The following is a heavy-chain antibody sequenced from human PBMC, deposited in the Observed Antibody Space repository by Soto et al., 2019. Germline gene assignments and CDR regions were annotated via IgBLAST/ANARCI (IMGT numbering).Heavy chain of an antibody. CDR2: INHSGST. CDR3: ARALLGVVVAATIDY. CDR1: GGSFSGYY. Sequence: SETLSLTCAVYGGSFSGYYWSWIRQPPGKGLEWIGEINHSGSTNYNPSLKSRVTISVDTSKNQFSLKLSSVTAADTAVYYCARALLGVVVAATIDYWGQGTLVTVSS. V-gene: IGHV4-34*01. J-gene: IGHJ4*02. D-gene: IGHD2-15*01.